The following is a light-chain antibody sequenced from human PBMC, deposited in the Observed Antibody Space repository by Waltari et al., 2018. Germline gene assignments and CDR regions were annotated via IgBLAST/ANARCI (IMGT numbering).Light chain of an antibody. CDR3: QQNYSTPYA. Sequence: DTQMTQSPFSLSASVGDRVTITCRASQSISSKLNWYQQKAGKAPKLLIYAASRLQSGVPSTFSGSGSGTDFTLTISSLQPEDFATYYCQQNYSTPYAFGQGTRLEI. J-gene: IGKJ2*01. CDR2: AAS. CDR1: QSISSK. V-gene: IGKV1-39*01.